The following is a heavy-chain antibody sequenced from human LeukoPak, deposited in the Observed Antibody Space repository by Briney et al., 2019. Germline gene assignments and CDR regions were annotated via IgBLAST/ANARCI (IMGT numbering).Heavy chain of an antibody. CDR2: ISGSGGST. CDR3: AKDYCSSTSCYLGTFDY. CDR1: GFTFSSYA. D-gene: IGHD2-2*01. Sequence: GGSLRLSCAASGFTFSSYAMSWVRQAPGKGLEWVSAISGSGGSTYYADSVKGRFTISRDNSKNTLYLQMNSLRAEDTAVYYCAKDYCSSTSCYLGTFDYWGQGTLVTVSS. V-gene: IGHV3-23*01. J-gene: IGHJ4*02.